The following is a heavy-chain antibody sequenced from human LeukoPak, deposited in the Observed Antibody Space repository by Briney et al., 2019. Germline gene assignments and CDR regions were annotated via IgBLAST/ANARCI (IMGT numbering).Heavy chain of an antibody. CDR2: ITNSGRST. V-gene: IGHV3-11*04. J-gene: IGHJ4*02. CDR3: TRGDTIAAAGFPFDY. CDR1: GFTFSTYF. D-gene: IGHD6-13*01. Sequence: PGGSLRLSCAASGFTFSTYFISWIRQAPGKGLEWVGYITNSGRSTNYADAVKGRFTISRDNAKKSVYLEMTDLRAEDTAVYYCTRGDTIAAAGFPFDYWGQGTLVTVSS.